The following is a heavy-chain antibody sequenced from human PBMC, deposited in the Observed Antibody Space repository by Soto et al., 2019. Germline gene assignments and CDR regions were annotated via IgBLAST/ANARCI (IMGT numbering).Heavy chain of an antibody. CDR2: IDWNRATT. V-gene: IGHV3-9*01. CDR3: VKDVGSRHYDFTNFDS. D-gene: IGHD3-3*01. CDR1: GYIFDDYA. Sequence: EVQLLESGGGVVQPGGSLRLSCIASGYIFDDYAIHWVRQVPGKGLEWVSGIDWNRATTGYADSVKGRFTLSRDNARNSVFLQMNSLRPEDTALYYCVKDVGSRHYDFTNFDSWGQGTLVTVSS. J-gene: IGHJ4*02.